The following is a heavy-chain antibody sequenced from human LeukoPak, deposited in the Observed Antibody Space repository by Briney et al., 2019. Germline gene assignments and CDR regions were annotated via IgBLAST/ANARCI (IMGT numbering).Heavy chain of an antibody. CDR3: ARDRGRWPAQNYYYYMDV. CDR1: GFTFSSCS. D-gene: IGHD5-24*01. CDR2: ISSSSSTI. V-gene: IGHV3-48*01. Sequence: GGSLRLSCAASGFTFSSCSMNWVRQAPGKGLEWVSYISSSSSTIYYADSVKGRFTISRDNSKNTLYLQMNSLRAEDTAVYYCARDRGRWPAQNYYYYMDVWGKGTTVTVSS. J-gene: IGHJ6*03.